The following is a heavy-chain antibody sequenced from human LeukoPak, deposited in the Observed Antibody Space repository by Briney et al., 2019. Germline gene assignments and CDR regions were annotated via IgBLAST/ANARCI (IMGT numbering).Heavy chain of an antibody. J-gene: IGHJ4*02. CDR1: GFTVSSNY. Sequence: GGSLRLSCAASGFTVSSNYMSWVRQAPGKGLEWVSVIYSGGSTYYADSVKGRSTISRDNSKNTLYLQMNSLRAEDTAVYYCARGVVVPAAIFPYYFDYWGQGTLVTVSS. D-gene: IGHD2-2*01. CDR2: IYSGGST. CDR3: ARGVVVPAAIFPYYFDY. V-gene: IGHV3-66*02.